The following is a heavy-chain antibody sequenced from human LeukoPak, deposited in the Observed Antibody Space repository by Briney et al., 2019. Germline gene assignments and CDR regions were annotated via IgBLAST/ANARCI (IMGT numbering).Heavy chain of an antibody. J-gene: IGHJ4*02. CDR1: GGSISSSNW. Sequence: SGTLSLTCAVSGGSISSSNWWSWVRQPPGKGLEWIGEIYHSGSPNYNPSLKSRVTISVDKSRNHFSLNLSSVTAADTAVYYCARVNINNWHSCDYWGQGTLVTVSS. V-gene: IGHV4-4*02. D-gene: IGHD1-1*01. CDR3: ARVNINNWHSCDY. CDR2: IYHSGSP.